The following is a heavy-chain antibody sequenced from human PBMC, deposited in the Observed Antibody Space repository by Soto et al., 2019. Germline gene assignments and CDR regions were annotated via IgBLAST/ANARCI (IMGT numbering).Heavy chain of an antibody. J-gene: IGHJ4*02. CDR2: IYNDGTT. V-gene: IGHV3-66*01. D-gene: IGHD5-12*01. CDR3: ARAPTITTIYDY. CDR1: GFTVSANY. Sequence: GGSLRLSCAISGFTVSANYMSWVRQAPGMGLEWVSIIYNDGTTLYADPVKGRFTISRDDSKNTLYLQMDSLRAEDTAVYYCARAPTITTIYDYWGQGTLVTV.